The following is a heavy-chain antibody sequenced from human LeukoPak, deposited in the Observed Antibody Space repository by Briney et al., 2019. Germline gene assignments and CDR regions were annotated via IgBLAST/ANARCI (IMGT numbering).Heavy chain of an antibody. V-gene: IGHV1-69*04. CDR2: IIPVLNIT. J-gene: IGHJ6*02. CDR1: GGTFSSSA. Sequence: ASVKVSCKTSGGTFSSSAITWVRQAPGQGLEWMGRIIPVLNITTYAQKFQGSVTITADTSTSTVYMELSSLRSEETAVYYCARDQGLTAPPPYGLDVWGQGTTVIVSS. CDR3: ARDQGLTAPPPYGLDV. D-gene: IGHD5-18*01.